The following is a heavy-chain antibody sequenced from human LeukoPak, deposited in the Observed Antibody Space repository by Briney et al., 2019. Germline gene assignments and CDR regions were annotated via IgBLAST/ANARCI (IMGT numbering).Heavy chain of an antibody. D-gene: IGHD1-7*01. V-gene: IGHV1-2*02. CDR3: ARVRDHSWNYGGGLEY. Sequence: GASVKVSCKASGYTFTDYYMHWVRQAPGQGLEDMGLINPNSGGTNSAQKLQGRVTMTRDTSISTAYMEQSRPRSDDTAVYYCARVRDHSWNYGGGLEYWGQGTLVTVSS. CDR1: GYTFTDYY. CDR2: INPNSGGT. J-gene: IGHJ4*02.